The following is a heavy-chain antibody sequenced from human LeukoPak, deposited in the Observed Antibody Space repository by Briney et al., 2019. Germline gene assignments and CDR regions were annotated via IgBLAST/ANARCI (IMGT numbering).Heavy chain of an antibody. CDR3: ARGRDGYNYLTQMYNSFDP. CDR2: INHSGST. V-gene: IGHV4-34*01. Sequence: PSETLSLTCAVYGGSFSGYYWSWIRQPPGKELEWIGEINHSGSTNYNPSLKSRVTISVDTSKNQFSLKLSSVTAADTAVYYCARGRDGYNYLTQMYNSFDPWGQGTLVTVSS. CDR1: GGSFSGYY. J-gene: IGHJ5*02. D-gene: IGHD5-24*01.